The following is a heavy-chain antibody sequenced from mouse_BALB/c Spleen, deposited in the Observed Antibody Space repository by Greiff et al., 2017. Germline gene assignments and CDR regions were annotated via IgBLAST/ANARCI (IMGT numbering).Heavy chain of an antibody. D-gene: IGHD2-14*01. J-gene: IGHJ3*01. CDR1: GFAFSSYD. CDR3: ARLGVRRAWFAY. V-gene: IGHV5-12-1*01. CDR2: ISSGGGST. Sequence: EVQLVESGGGLVKPGGSLKLSCAASGFAFSSYDMSWVRQTPEKRLEWVAYISSGGGSTYYPDTVKGRFTISRDNAKNTLYLQMSSLKSEDTAMYYCARLGVRRAWFAYWGQGTLVTVSA.